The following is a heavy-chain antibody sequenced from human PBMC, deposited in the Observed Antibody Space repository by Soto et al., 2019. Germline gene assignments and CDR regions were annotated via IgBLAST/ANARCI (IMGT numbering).Heavy chain of an antibody. J-gene: IGHJ4*02. CDR1: GFTFSNAW. CDR2: IKSKTDGGTT. CDR3: TTGPALNYYDSSGSDY. Sequence: EVQLVESGGGLVKPGGSLRLSCAASGFTFSNAWMNWVRQAPGKGLEWVGGIKSKTDGGTTDYAAPVKGRFTISRDDSKNTLYLQMNSLKTEDTAVYYCTTGPALNYYDSSGSDYWGQGTLVTVSS. V-gene: IGHV3-15*07. D-gene: IGHD3-22*01.